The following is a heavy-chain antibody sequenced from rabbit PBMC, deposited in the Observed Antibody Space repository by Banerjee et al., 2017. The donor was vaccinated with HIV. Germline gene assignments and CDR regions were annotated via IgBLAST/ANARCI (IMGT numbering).Heavy chain of an antibody. CDR3: ARSPIYTAYGCSL. CDR2: IYAGSSDNT. J-gene: IGHJ4*01. Sequence: QEQLEESGGDLVKPEGSLTLTCTASGFSFSSSYWICWVRQAPGKGLEWIACIYAGSSDNTYYASWAKGRFTISKTSSTTVTLQLNSLTAADTATYFCARSPIYTAYGCSLWGPGTLVTVS. D-gene: IGHD6-1*01. CDR1: GFSFSSSYW. V-gene: IGHV1S45*01.